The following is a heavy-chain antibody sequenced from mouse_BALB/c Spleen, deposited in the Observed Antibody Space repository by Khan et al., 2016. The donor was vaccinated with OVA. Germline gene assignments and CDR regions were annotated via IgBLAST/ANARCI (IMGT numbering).Heavy chain of an antibody. Sequence: VQLQQSGAELVRSGASVKLSCTASGFNIKDYYMHWVKQRPEQGLEWIGWIDPENGDTEYAPKFQGKATMTADTSSNTAYPQLSSLTSEDTAVYYCNAGYFDYWGQGTTLTVSS. CDR1: GFNIKDYY. CDR2: IDPENGDT. V-gene: IGHV14-4*02. CDR3: NAGYFDY. J-gene: IGHJ2*01.